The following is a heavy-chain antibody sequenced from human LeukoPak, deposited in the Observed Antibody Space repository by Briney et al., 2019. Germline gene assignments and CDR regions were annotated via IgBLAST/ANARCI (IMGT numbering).Heavy chain of an antibody. CDR1: GGSISDNF. J-gene: IGHJ4*02. V-gene: IGHV4-4*07. Sequence: SETLSLTCTVSGGSISDNFWSWIRQPAGKGLEWIGRIYSSGSTLYNPSLKSRVTMSVDTSKSHFSLRLTSVTAADTAVYFCARGPYCGDDCYFDSWGRGTLFTVSS. D-gene: IGHD2-21*01. CDR2: IYSSGST. CDR3: ARGPYCGDDCYFDS.